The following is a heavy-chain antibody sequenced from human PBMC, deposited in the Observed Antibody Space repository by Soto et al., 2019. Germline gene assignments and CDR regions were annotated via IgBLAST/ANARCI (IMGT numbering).Heavy chain of an antibody. CDR2: IYYSGST. V-gene: IGHV4-59*01. CDR3: ARDGQPGGMDV. Sequence: SETLSLTCTVSGGSISSYYWSWIRQPPGKGLEWIGYIYYSGSTNYSPSLKSRVTISVDTSKNQFSLKLSSVTAADTAVYYCARDGQPGGMDVWGQGTTVTVSS. J-gene: IGHJ6*02. CDR1: GGSISSYY.